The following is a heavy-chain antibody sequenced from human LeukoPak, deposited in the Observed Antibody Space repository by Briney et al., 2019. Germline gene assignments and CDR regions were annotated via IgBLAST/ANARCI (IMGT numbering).Heavy chain of an antibody. CDR1: GGSISSSSYY. V-gene: IGHV4-39*01. CDR3: ARHAYSSSCMDV. J-gene: IGHJ6*02. D-gene: IGHD6-6*01. Sequence: SETLSLTCTVSGGSISSSSYYWGWIRQPPGKGLEWIGSIYYSGSTNYNPSLKSRVTISVDTSKNQFSLKLSSVTAADTAVYYCARHAYSSSCMDVWGQGTTVTVSS. CDR2: IYYSGST.